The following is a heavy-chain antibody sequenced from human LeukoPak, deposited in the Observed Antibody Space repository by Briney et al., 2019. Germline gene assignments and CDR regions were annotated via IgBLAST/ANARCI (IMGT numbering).Heavy chain of an antibody. CDR1: GFTFVSYW. CDR3: ARDAPGNTALDY. Sequence: GGSLRLSCAASGFTFVSYWMHWVRQAPGKGLVWVSRINGYGSITDFADSVKGRFTISRDNAKNTLYLQMNSLRAEDTAVYYCARDAPGNTALDYWGQGTLVTVSS. V-gene: IGHV3-74*01. D-gene: IGHD5-18*01. J-gene: IGHJ4*02. CDR2: INGYGSIT.